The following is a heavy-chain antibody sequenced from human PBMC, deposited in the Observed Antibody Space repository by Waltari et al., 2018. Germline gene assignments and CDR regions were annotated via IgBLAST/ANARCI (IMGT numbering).Heavy chain of an antibody. CDR1: GGSIISSSYY. V-gene: IGHV4-39*01. CDR3: ATKRESSAAGFDY. J-gene: IGHJ4*02. D-gene: IGHD6-19*01. CDR2: IYYSGST. Sequence: QLQLQESGPGLVKPSETLSFTCTVSGGSIISSSYYWGWIRQPPGKGLGWIGSIYYSGSTDYTPALKSRVTISVDTSKNQFSLKLSSVTAADTAVYYCATKRESSAAGFDYWGQGTLVTVSS.